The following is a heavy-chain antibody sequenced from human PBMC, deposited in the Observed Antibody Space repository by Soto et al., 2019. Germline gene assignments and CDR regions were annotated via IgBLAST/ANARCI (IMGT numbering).Heavy chain of an antibody. V-gene: IGHV3-33*01. Sequence: QVQLVESGGGVVQPGRSLRLSCTASGFTFSTYGMHWVRQPPGEGLEWVAVIWYDGSNKYYADSVKGRFTISRDNSKDMLYLQMNSLRAEDTAVYYCARAVGPFDYWGQGTLVTVSS. CDR1: GFTFSTYG. J-gene: IGHJ4*02. CDR2: IWYDGSNK. CDR3: ARAVGPFDY. D-gene: IGHD3-16*01.